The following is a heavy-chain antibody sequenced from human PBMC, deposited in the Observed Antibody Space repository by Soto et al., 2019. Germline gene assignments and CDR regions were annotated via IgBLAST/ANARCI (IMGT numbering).Heavy chain of an antibody. D-gene: IGHD6-6*01. V-gene: IGHV3-23*01. Sequence: GGSLRLSCAASGFTFSSYAMSWVRQTPGKGLEWVSTLSGSGGTTYYADSVKGQFTISRDNSKSTLYLQMNSLRAEDTAVYYCATDSRSWYFDHWGQGTLVTVSS. CDR3: ATDSRSWYFDH. CDR1: GFTFSSYA. J-gene: IGHJ4*02. CDR2: LSGSGGTT.